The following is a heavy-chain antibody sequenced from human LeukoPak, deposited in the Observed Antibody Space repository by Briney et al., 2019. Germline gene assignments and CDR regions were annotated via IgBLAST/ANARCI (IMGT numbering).Heavy chain of an antibody. D-gene: IGHD1-26*01. CDR3: AREIHWEILPYYYYYMDV. CDR1: GFTFSSYR. J-gene: IGHJ6*03. CDR2: ISSDNTYI. Sequence: GGSLRLSCAASGFTFSSYRMNWVRQAPGKGLEWVSSISSDNTYIYYADSVKGRFTISRDNAKNSLYLQMNSLRAEDTAVYYCAREIHWEILPYYYYYMDVWGKGTTVTVSS. V-gene: IGHV3-21*01.